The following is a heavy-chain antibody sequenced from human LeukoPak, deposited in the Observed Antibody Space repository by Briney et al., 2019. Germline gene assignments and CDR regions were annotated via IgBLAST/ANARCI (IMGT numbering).Heavy chain of an antibody. V-gene: IGHV3-74*01. J-gene: IGHJ4*02. D-gene: IGHD6-19*01. CDR3: VVAVAAPPGDFMNY. CDR1: GFTFSSYW. CDR2: INSDGSST. Sequence: PGGSLRLSCAASGFTFSSYWMHWVRQAPGKGLVWVSRINSDGSSTSYADSVKGRFTISRDNAKNTLYLQMNSLRADDTAVYYCVVAVAAPPGDFMNYWGQGTLVTVSS.